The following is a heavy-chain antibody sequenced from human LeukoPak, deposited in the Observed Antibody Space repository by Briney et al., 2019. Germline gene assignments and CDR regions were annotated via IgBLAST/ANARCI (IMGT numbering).Heavy chain of an antibody. CDR1: GFTFSSYG. D-gene: IGHD3-10*01. V-gene: IGHV3-33*01. Sequence: PGGSLRLSCAASGFTFSSYGMHWVRQAPGEGLEWVAVIWYDGSNKYYADSVKGRFTISRDNSKNTLYLQMNSLRAEDTAVYYCARSITMVRGVEKPDYWGQGTLVTVSS. CDR2: IWYDGSNK. J-gene: IGHJ4*02. CDR3: ARSITMVRGVEKPDY.